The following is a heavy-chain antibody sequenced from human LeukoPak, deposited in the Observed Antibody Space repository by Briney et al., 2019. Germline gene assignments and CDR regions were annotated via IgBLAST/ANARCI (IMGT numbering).Heavy chain of an antibody. V-gene: IGHV3-7*01. D-gene: IGHD4-11*01. J-gene: IGHJ4*02. Sequence: GGSLRLSCAASGFTFSSYWMSWVRQAPGKGLEWVANIKQDGSEKYYVDSVKGRFTISRDNAKNSLYLQMNSLRAEDTAVYYCARDKRSAEDYNPLNYWGQGTLVTVSS. CDR2: IKQDGSEK. CDR1: GFTFSSYW. CDR3: ARDKRSAEDYNPLNY.